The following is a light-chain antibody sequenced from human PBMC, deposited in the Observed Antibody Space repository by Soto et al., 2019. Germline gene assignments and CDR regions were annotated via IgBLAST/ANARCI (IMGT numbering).Light chain of an antibody. Sequence: DIVMTQSPATLSVAPGERVTFSCRASQGVSRKLAWYQHKPGQAPRLLISGASTRATGIPARFSGSGSGTEFTLTISSLQSEDFAVYYCQQYNNWPFTFGPGTKVD. CDR3: QQYNNWPFT. V-gene: IGKV3-15*01. CDR2: GAS. CDR1: QGVSRK. J-gene: IGKJ3*01.